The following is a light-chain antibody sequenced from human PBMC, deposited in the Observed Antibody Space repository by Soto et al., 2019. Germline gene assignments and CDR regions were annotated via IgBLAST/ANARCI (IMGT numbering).Light chain of an antibody. J-gene: IGLJ1*01. Sequence: QSVLTQPASVSGSPGQPIAISCTGTSSDVGSYNYVSWYQHHPGKAPKVMIYDVSSRPSGVSNRFSGSKSGNTASLTISGLQAEDEADYYCISYTTISTYVFGTGTKVT. CDR3: ISYTTISTYV. V-gene: IGLV2-14*03. CDR2: DVS. CDR1: SSDVGSYNY.